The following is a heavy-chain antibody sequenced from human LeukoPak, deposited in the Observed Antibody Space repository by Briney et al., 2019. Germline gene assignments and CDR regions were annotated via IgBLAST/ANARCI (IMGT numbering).Heavy chain of an antibody. CDR3: ARDRGSEYCSSTSCYHYYYYMDV. V-gene: IGHV1-2*02. Sequence: ASVKVSCKASGYTFTGYYIHWVRQAPGHGLEWMGWINPNSGGTYYAQKFQGRVTMTRDTSISTAYMELSRLRSDDTAVYYCARDRGSEYCSSTSCYHYYYYMDVWGKGTTVTVSS. CDR1: GYTFTGYY. CDR2: INPNSGGT. D-gene: IGHD2-2*01. J-gene: IGHJ6*03.